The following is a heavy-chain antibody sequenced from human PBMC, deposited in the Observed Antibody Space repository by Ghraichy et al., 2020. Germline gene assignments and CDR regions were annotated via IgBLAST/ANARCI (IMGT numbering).Heavy chain of an antibody. Sequence: GGSLRLSCAASGFTFSSYAMSWVRQAPGKGLEWVSVISGSGDSTYYADSVKGRFTISRDNSKNTLYLQMNSLRAEDTAVYYCAKAVGQGNGSGSYRFDYWGQGTLVIVSS. V-gene: IGHV3-23*01. CDR2: ISGSGDST. CDR3: AKAVGQGNGSGSYRFDY. J-gene: IGHJ4*02. D-gene: IGHD3-10*01. CDR1: GFTFSSYA.